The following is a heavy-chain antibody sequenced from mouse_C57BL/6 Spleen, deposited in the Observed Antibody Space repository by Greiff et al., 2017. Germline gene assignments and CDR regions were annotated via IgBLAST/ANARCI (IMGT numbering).Heavy chain of an antibody. CDR2: ISNGGGST. V-gene: IGHV5-12*01. Sequence: EVKLVESGGGLVQPGGSLKLSCAASGFTFSDYYMYWVRQTPEKRLEWVAYISNGGGSTYYPDTVKGRFTISRDNAKNILYLQMSRLKSEDTAMYYCARLQGIYYDYDGGAMDYWGQGTSVTVSS. CDR1: GFTFSDYY. CDR3: ARLQGIYYDYDGGAMDY. J-gene: IGHJ4*01. D-gene: IGHD2-4*01.